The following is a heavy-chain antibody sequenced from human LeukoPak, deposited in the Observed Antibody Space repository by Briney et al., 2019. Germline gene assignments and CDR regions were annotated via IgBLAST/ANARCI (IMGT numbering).Heavy chain of an antibody. J-gene: IGHJ4*02. CDR2: ISSSGSTI. CDR1: GFTFSDYY. Sequence: GGSLRLSCAASGFTFSDYYMSWIRQAPGKGLEWVSYISSSGSTIYYADSVKGRFTISRDNAKNSLYLQTNSLRAEDTAVYYCARDYYDGSAYYSYYEYWGQGTLVTVSS. CDR3: ARDYYDGSAYYSYYEY. D-gene: IGHD3-22*01. V-gene: IGHV3-11*01.